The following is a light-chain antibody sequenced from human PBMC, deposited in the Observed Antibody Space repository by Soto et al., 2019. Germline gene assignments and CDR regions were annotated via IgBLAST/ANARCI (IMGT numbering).Light chain of an antibody. Sequence: AIRMTQSPSSLSASTGDRVTITCRASQGISSYLAWYQQKPGKAPKVLIHTASTLQGGVPSRFSGSGSGTDFTLTISRLQSEDFATYYCQQYYTYPWTFGQGTKV. CDR2: TAS. CDR1: QGISSY. J-gene: IGKJ1*01. CDR3: QQYYTYPWT. V-gene: IGKV1-8*01.